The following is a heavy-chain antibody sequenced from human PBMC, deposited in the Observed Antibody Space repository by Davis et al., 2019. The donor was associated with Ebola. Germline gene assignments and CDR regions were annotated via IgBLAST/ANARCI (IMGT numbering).Heavy chain of an antibody. CDR1: GYTFTSYG. Sequence: ASVKVSCKASGYTFTSYGISWVRQAPGQGLEWMGWISAYNGNTNYAQKLQGRVTMTADTSTSTAYMELRSLRSEDTAVYYCARDIVVVPAAAGPYYYYYGMDVWGQGTTVTVSS. J-gene: IGHJ6*02. D-gene: IGHD2-2*01. V-gene: IGHV1-18*01. CDR3: ARDIVVVPAAAGPYYYYYGMDV. CDR2: ISAYNGNT.